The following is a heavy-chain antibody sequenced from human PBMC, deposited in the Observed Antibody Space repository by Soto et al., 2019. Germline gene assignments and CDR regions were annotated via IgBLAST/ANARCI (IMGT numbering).Heavy chain of an antibody. CDR3: ARVRVSYRNSWYDTYYYGMDV. CDR2: IIPIFGTA. CDR1: GGTFSSYA. J-gene: IGHJ6*02. D-gene: IGHD6-13*01. V-gene: IGHV1-69*13. Sequence: SVKVSCKASGGTFSSYAISWVRQAPGQGLEWMGGIIPIFGTANYAQKFQGRVTITADEPTSTAYMELSSLRSEDTAVYYCARVRVSYRNSWYDTYYYGMDVWGQGTTVTVSS.